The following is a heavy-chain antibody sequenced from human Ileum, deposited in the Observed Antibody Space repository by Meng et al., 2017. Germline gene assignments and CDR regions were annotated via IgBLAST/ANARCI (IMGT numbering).Heavy chain of an antibody. CDR3: ARDHWGSLDY. Sequence: QVQLQGSGPGLVRPSETLSLICTVSGASVTTSHYQWGRIRQPPGKGLEWIGYASTNYNPSLKSRLTISLDTSKNQVSLKLTSVTAADTAVYYCARDHWGSLDYWGQGILVTVSS. V-gene: IGHV4-61*01. CDR1: GASVTTSHYQ. CDR2: AST. J-gene: IGHJ4*02. D-gene: IGHD7-27*01.